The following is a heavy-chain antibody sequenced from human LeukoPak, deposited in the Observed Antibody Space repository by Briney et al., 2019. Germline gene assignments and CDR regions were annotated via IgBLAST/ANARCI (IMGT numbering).Heavy chain of an antibody. J-gene: IGHJ4*02. CDR2: IYYSGST. D-gene: IGHD4-17*01. CDR3: ARAKTTVTTTPSFDY. CDR1: GGSISSYY. V-gene: IGHV4-59*01. Sequence: PSETLSLTCTVSGGSISSYYWSWIQQPPGKGLEGIGYIYYSGSTNYNPSLKSRVTISVDTSKNQFSLKLSSVTAADTAVYYCARAKTTVTTTPSFDYWGQGTLVTVSS.